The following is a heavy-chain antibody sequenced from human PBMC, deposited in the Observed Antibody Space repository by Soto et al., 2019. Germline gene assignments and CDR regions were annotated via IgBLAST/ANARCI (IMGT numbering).Heavy chain of an antibody. CDR3: ARPHGGSSGWDNWFDP. V-gene: IGHV4-59*01. D-gene: IGHD6-25*01. Sequence: PSETLSLTCTVSGGSISSYYWSWIRQPPGKGLEWIGHIYYSGSTNYNPSLKSRVTISVDTSKNQFSLKLSSVTAADTAVYYCARPHGGSSGWDNWFDPWGQGTLVTVSS. CDR2: IYYSGST. J-gene: IGHJ5*02. CDR1: GGSISSYY.